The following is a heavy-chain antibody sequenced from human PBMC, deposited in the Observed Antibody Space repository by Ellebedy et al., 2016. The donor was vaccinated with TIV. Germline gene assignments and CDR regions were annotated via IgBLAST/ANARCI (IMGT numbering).Heavy chain of an antibody. CDR1: DFSFRTYD. V-gene: IGHV3-23*01. CDR3: AKASRGGSYYYGLDV. CDR2: ISGSGDTT. D-gene: IGHD3-10*01. J-gene: IGHJ6*02. Sequence: GESLKISSGAADFSFRTYDMTWVRQAPGKGLEWVSSISGSGDTTYYADSVKGRFTISRDNSNHTLFLQMDSLKAEDTALYYCAKASRGGSYYYGLDVWGQGTRVTVSS.